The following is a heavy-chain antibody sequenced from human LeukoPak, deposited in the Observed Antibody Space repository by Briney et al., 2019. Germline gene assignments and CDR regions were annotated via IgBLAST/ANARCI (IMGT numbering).Heavy chain of an antibody. J-gene: IGHJ4*02. CDR1: GGTFSSYA. Sequence: SVKVSCKASGGTFSSYALSWVRQAPGQGLEWMGGIMFIFNTSNYAQKFQGRVTINADESTSTGYMELSSLRSEDTAVYYCARGPFYDILTGLFDSWGQGTLVTVSS. V-gene: IGHV1-69*13. CDR3: ARGPFYDILTGLFDS. CDR2: IMFIFNTS. D-gene: IGHD3-9*01.